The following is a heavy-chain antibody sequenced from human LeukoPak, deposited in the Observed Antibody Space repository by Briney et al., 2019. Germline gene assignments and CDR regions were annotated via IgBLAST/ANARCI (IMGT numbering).Heavy chain of an antibody. Sequence: ASVKVSCKASGYTFTGYYMHWVRQAPGQGLEWMGWINPNSGGTNYAQKFQGRVTMTRDTSISTAYMELSSLRSEDTAVYYCARDRDYDFWSGYYPPFDYWGQGTLVTVSS. CDR1: GYTFTGYY. V-gene: IGHV1-2*02. CDR3: ARDRDYDFWSGYYPPFDY. D-gene: IGHD3-3*01. CDR2: INPNSGGT. J-gene: IGHJ4*02.